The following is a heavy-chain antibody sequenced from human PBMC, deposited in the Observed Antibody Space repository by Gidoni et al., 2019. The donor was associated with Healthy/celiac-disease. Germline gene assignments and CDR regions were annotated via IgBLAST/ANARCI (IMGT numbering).Heavy chain of an antibody. CDR3: ARRGALWFGELSDAFDI. J-gene: IGHJ3*02. V-gene: IGHV3-21*01. CDR2: ISSSSSYI. CDR1: GFTFSSYS. Sequence: EVQLVESGGGLVKPGGSLRLSCAASGFTFSSYSMNWVRQAPGKGLEWVSSISSSSSYIYYADSVKGRFTISRDNAKNSLYLQMNSLRAEDTAVYYCARRGALWFGELSDAFDIWGQGTMVTVSS. D-gene: IGHD3-10*01.